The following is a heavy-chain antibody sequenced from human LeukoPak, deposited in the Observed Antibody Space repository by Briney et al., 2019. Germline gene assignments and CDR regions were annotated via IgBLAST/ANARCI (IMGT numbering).Heavy chain of an antibody. CDR2: IYYSGST. D-gene: IGHD2-2*01. CDR1: GVSISSGDYY. CDR3: AREDIVVVAGTPRGDAFDI. V-gene: IGHV4-30-4*08. Sequence: PSETLSLTCTVSGVSISSGDYYWSWIRQPPGKGLEWIGYIYYSGSTYYNPSLKSRVTISVDTSKNQFSLKLSSVTAADTAVYYCAREDIVVVAGTPRGDAFDIWGQGTMVTVSS. J-gene: IGHJ3*02.